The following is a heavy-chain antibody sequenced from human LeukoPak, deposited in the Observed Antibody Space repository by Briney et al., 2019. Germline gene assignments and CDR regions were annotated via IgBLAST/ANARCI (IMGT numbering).Heavy chain of an antibody. V-gene: IGHV1-2*02. D-gene: IGHD6-13*01. CDR2: INPNSGGT. CDR3: ARARGIKYSSSWDGGPLDY. J-gene: IGHJ4*02. CDR1: VYIFTGYY. Sequence: GASVKVSCKASVYIFTGYYMHWVRQAPGQGLEWMGWINPNSGGTNYAQKFQGRVTMTRDTSISTAYMELSRLRSDDTAVYYCARARGIKYSSSWDGGPLDYWGQGTLVTVSS.